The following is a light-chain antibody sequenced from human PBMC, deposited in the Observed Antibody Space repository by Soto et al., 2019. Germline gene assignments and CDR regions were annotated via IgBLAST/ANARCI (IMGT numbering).Light chain of an antibody. V-gene: IGKV1-39*01. J-gene: IGKJ2*01. CDR1: QSISSY. CDR3: QQSYSTPT. Sequence: DIQMTQSPSSLSASVGDRVTITCRASQSISSYLNWYQQKPRKAPKLLIYAASSLQSGVPSRFSGSGSGSDFILTISSLQPEDFATYYCQQSYSTPTFGQGTKLEIK. CDR2: AAS.